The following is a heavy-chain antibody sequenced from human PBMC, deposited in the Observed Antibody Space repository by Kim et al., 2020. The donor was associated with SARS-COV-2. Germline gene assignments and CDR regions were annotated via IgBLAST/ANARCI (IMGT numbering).Heavy chain of an antibody. Sequence: SETLSLTCTVSGGSISSYYWSWIRQPPGKGLEWIGYIYYSGSTNYNPSLKSRVTISVDTSKNQFSLKLSSVTAADTAVYYCARNWNYGLGGYYYYGMDVWGQGTTVTVSS. CDR2: IYYSGST. CDR1: GGSISSYY. V-gene: IGHV4-59*13. CDR3: ARNWNYGLGGYYYYGMDV. J-gene: IGHJ6*02. D-gene: IGHD1-7*01.